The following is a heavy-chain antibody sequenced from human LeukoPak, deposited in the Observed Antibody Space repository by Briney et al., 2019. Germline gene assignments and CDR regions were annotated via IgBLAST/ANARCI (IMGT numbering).Heavy chain of an antibody. V-gene: IGHV3-33*01. Sequence: GGSLRLSCAASEFTFSRYGMHWVRQAPGKGLEWVAVIWYDGSKKYYADSVKGRFTISRDNSKNTLYLQMNTLRAEDTAVYYCARDGYSSAWHHRNLDYWGQGTLVTVSS. CDR1: EFTFSRYG. D-gene: IGHD6-19*01. J-gene: IGHJ4*02. CDR3: ARDGYSSAWHHRNLDY. CDR2: IWYDGSKK.